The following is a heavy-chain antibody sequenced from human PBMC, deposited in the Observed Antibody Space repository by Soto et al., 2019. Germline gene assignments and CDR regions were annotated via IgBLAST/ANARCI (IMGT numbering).Heavy chain of an antibody. V-gene: IGHV4-31*03. CDR2: ISYSGNT. J-gene: IGHJ6*02. CDR3: ARDLSAYSGYAV. Sequence: QVQLQESGPGLVKPSQTLSLTCTVSGGSTSSGAYFWNWIRQHPGKGLEWIGCISYSGNTYYNPSLKSRINISVDTSKSRFFLRLSSVTAADTAVYYCARDLSAYSGYAVWGHGTTVTVSS. D-gene: IGHD5-12*01. CDR1: GGSTSSGAYF.